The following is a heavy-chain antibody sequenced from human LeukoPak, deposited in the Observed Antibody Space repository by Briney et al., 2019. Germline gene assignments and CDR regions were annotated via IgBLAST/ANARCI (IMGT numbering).Heavy chain of an antibody. D-gene: IGHD3-10*01. J-gene: IGHJ5*02. CDR1: GFTFSSYG. V-gene: IGHV3-30*03. CDR3: ARDRLTMVRGVILWFDP. Sequence: GRSLRLSCAASGFTFSSYGMHWVRQAPGKGLEWVAVISYDGSNKYYADSVKGRFTISRDNSKNTLYLQMNSLRAEDTAVYYCARDRLTMVRGVILWFDPWGQGTLVTVS. CDR2: ISYDGSNK.